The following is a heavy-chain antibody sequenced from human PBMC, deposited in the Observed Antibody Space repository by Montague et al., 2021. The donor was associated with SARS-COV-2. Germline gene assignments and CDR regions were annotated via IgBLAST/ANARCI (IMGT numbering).Heavy chain of an antibody. J-gene: IGHJ4*02. D-gene: IGHD5-18*01. Sequence: SETLSLTCTVSGASISTGTYYWGWIRQPPGKGLEWIGNIFHSGSTYYNPSLKSRVTMSVDTSKNHFSLTLTSVTAADTAIYYCASLTWIELWLSGYYFDSWGQGTLVTVSS. CDR3: ASLTWIELWLSGYYFDS. V-gene: IGHV4-39*02. CDR1: GASISTGTYY. CDR2: IFHSGST.